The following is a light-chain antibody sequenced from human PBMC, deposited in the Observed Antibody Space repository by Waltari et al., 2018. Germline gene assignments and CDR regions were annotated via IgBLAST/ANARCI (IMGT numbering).Light chain of an antibody. CDR2: DAS. J-gene: IGKJ1*01. V-gene: IGKV3-20*01. CDR3: QKYVSLPAT. CDR1: QSVRRS. Sequence: EIVLTQSPGTLSLSPGERVTLSCRASQSVRRSLAWYQQKPGQAPRLLIYDASSRATSIPDRFSGSGSGTDFSLTISRLEPEDSAVYYCQKYVSLPATFGQGTKVEIK.